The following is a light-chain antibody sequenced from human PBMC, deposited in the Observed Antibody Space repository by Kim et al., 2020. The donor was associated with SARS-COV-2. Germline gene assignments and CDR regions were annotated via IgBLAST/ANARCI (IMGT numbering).Light chain of an antibody. CDR2: EVS. CDR3: SSYAVKV. Sequence: SPGQTVSISCTGTRSDVGGYNYVSWYQQHPGKAPNLIIYEVSRRPSGVPDRCSGSKSGNTASLTVSGLQAEGEADYYCSSYAVKVFGTGTKVTVL. J-gene: IGLJ1*01. CDR1: RSDVGGYNY. V-gene: IGLV2-8*01.